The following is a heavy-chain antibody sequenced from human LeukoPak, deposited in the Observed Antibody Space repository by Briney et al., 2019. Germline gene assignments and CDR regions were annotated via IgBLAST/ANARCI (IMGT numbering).Heavy chain of an antibody. CDR2: ISSSSSYI. Sequence: GGSLRLSCAASGFTFSSYWMSWVRQAPGKGLEWVSSISSSSSYIYYADSVKGRFTISRDDAKNSLYLQMNSLRAEDTAVYYCARDCMRYYYGSGSYAFDIWGQGAMVTVSS. D-gene: IGHD3-10*01. CDR3: ARDCMRYYYGSGSYAFDI. CDR1: GFTFSSYW. J-gene: IGHJ3*02. V-gene: IGHV3-21*01.